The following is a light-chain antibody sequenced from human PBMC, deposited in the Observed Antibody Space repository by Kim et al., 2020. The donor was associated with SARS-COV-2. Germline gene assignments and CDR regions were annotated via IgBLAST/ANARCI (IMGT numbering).Light chain of an antibody. CDR2: KIS. J-gene: IGKJ2*01. CDR3: MQDRQSPRT. Sequence: HPSSSSCRHSQSLVHGDGNTYLSWLQQRPGQPPRLLIYKISNRFYGVPDRFSGSVAGTDFTLKISRVEAEDVGVYYCMQDRQSPRTFGQGTKLEI. CDR1: QSLVHGDGNTY. V-gene: IGKV2-24*01.